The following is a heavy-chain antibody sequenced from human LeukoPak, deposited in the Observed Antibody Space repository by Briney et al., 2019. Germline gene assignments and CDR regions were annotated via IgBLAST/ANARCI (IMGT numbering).Heavy chain of an antibody. D-gene: IGHD1-14*01. J-gene: IGHJ4*02. CDR3: ASLPNHVGFDY. Sequence: GGTLRLSCAASGFTVSSNYMSWVRQAPGKGLEWVSVICGGSTYYADSVKGRFTISRDNSKNTLYLQMNSLRAEDTAVYYCASLPNHVGFDYWGQGTLVTVSS. CDR2: ICGGST. V-gene: IGHV3-53*01. CDR1: GFTVSSNY.